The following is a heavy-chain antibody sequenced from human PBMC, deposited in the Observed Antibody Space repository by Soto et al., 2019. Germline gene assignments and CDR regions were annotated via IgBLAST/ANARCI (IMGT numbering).Heavy chain of an antibody. Sequence: GGSLRLSCAVSGFTVSSNYMSWVRQAPGKGLEWVSVIHSGGTTYYADSVKGRFTISRDISQNTLYLQMNSLRADDTAVYYCGSSSGSGWYLGRSDPSGQRTLETVSS. J-gene: IGHJ5*02. CDR1: GFTVSSNY. D-gene: IGHD6-19*01. CDR2: IHSGGTT. V-gene: IGHV3-53*01. CDR3: GSSSGSGWYLGRSDP.